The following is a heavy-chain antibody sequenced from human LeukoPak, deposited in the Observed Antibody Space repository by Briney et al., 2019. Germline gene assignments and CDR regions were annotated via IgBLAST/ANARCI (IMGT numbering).Heavy chain of an antibody. CDR1: GLSFSGYW. CDR2: INSDGTST. Sequence: PGGSLRLSCAASGLSFSGYWMHWVRQAPGKGLVWVSRINSDGTSTSYADSVKGRFTTSRDNAKNTLYLQMNSLRAEDTALYYCARPPYGSGSAFDIWGQGTMVTVSS. D-gene: IGHD3-10*01. V-gene: IGHV3-74*01. J-gene: IGHJ3*02. CDR3: ARPPYGSGSAFDI.